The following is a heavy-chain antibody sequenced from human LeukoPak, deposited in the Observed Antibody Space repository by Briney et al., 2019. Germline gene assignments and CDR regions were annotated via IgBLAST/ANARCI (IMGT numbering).Heavy chain of an antibody. J-gene: IGHJ4*02. CDR3: AKIIVLLPSTISNPYYFDY. Sequence: GGSLRLSCAASGFTFSSYAMSWVRQAPGKGLEWVSGISGSGDSTYYADSVKGRFTTSRDNSKNTLYLQMSSLRAEDTAVYYCAKIIVLLPSTISNPYYFDYWGQGTLVTVSS. CDR1: GFTFSSYA. V-gene: IGHV3-23*01. CDR2: ISGSGDST. D-gene: IGHD2-2*02.